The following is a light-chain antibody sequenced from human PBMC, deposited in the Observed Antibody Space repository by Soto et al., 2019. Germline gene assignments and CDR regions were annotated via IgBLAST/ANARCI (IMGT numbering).Light chain of an antibody. V-gene: IGKV1-9*01. J-gene: IGKJ5*01. CDR3: QQFNAYPIT. Sequence: DIQLTQSPSFLSASVGDRVTVTCRACQGISSYLAWYQQKPGKAPKLLIYTTSTLQSGVPSRFSGSGSGTEFTLIISSLQPEDFATYYCQQFNAYPITFGQGTRLEIK. CDR2: TTS. CDR1: QGISSY.